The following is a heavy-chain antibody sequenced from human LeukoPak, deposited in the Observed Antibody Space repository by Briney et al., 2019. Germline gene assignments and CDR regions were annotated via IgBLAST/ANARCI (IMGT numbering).Heavy chain of an antibody. CDR3: AKEIAVAGRALDY. Sequence: GGSLRLSCTASGFIFNNFAMTWVRRAPGKGLEWVSSINGTSRETWYADSVKGRFTISRDNSKNTLYLQMNSLRAEDTAVYYCAKEIAVAGRALDYWGQGTLVTVSS. J-gene: IGHJ4*02. CDR2: INGTSRET. CDR1: GFIFNNFA. D-gene: IGHD6-19*01. V-gene: IGHV3-23*01.